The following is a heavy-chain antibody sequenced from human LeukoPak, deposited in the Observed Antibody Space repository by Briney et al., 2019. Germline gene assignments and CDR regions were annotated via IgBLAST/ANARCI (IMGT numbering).Heavy chain of an antibody. J-gene: IGHJ3*02. V-gene: IGHV3-23*01. D-gene: IGHD3-9*01. CDR1: GFTFSSYG. CDR2: ISDRGDST. CDR3: AKGRWGLTINNFDI. Sequence: GGSLRLSCAASGFTFSSYGMHWVRQAPGKGLEWVSVISDRGDSTHYADSVKGRFTISRDSSKNTLYLQMNSLRGEDTAVYYCAKGRWGLTINNFDIWGQGTMVTVSS.